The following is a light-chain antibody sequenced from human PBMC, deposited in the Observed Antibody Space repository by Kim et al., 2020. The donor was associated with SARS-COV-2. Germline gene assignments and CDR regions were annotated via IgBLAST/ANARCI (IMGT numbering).Light chain of an antibody. CDR1: SSDIGGYNR. J-gene: IGLJ2*01. Sequence: QSALTQPSSVSGSPGHSVTISCTGTSSDIGGYNRVSWYQQPPGSAPKVMIFEVSNRPSGVSDRFSGSKSGNTASLTISGLQAEDEADYYCSSYTSNNSTLAFGGGLLFGGGTQLTVL. CDR2: EVS. V-gene: IGLV2-18*02. CDR3: SSYTSNNSTLAFGGGLL.